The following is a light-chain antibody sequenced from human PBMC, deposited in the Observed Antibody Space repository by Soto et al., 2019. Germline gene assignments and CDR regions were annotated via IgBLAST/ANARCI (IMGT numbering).Light chain of an antibody. CDR3: QQYGNSPL. CDR2: AAS. V-gene: IGKV3-20*01. CDR1: QGVSGNY. J-gene: IGKJ1*01. Sequence: EIVMTQSPATLSVSPGERATLSCRASQGVSGNYLAWYQQKPGQAPRLLIYAASSRATGIPDRFRGSGSGTDFTLTIRRLEPEDFAVYYCQQYGNSPLFGQGTKGDIK.